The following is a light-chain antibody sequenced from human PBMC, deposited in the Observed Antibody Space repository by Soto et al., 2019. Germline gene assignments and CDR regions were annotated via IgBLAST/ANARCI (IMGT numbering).Light chain of an antibody. V-gene: IGKV1-5*01. Sequence: DIPMTQSPSTLSASVGDRVTITCRASQSISRSLAWYQQKPGKAPNLLIYDASSLESGVPSRFSGSGFGTEFTLTISSLQTYDFATYYCQQYNSYLLTFGPGTTVDIK. J-gene: IGKJ3*01. CDR3: QQYNSYLLT. CDR2: DAS. CDR1: QSISRS.